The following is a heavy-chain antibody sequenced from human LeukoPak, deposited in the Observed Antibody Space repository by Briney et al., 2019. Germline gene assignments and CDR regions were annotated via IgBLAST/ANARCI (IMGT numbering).Heavy chain of an antibody. D-gene: IGHD2-2*01. Sequence: GGSLRLSCAASGFTVSSNYMSWVRQAPGKGLEWVSVIYSGGSTYYADSVKGRFTISRDNSKNTLYLQMNSLRAEDTAVYYCARWYQLLPARFDPWGQGTLVTVSS. V-gene: IGHV3-66*02. CDR1: GFTVSSNY. J-gene: IGHJ5*02. CDR3: ARWYQLLPARFDP. CDR2: IYSGGST.